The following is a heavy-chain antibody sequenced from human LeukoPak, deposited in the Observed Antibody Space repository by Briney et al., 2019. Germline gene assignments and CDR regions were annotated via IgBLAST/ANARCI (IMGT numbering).Heavy chain of an antibody. CDR1: GFTFSSYW. J-gene: IGHJ4*02. V-gene: IGHV3-7*05. CDR3: ATKRGYNYGLDY. D-gene: IGHD5-18*01. CDR2: IKQDGSEK. Sequence: GGSLRLSCAASGFTFSSYWMNWVRQAPGKGLDWVANIKQDGSEKYYVDSVKGRFTISRDNAKNSLYLQMYSLRAEDTAVYYCATKRGYNYGLDYWGQGTLVTVSS.